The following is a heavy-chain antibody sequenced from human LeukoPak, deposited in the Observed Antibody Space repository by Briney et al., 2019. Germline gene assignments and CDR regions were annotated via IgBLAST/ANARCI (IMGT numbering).Heavy chain of an antibody. CDR1: GFTFSSYW. CDR2: IKQDGSEK. D-gene: IGHD3-22*01. CDR3: ARDNLPAKYYYDSSGYVDY. J-gene: IGHJ4*02. V-gene: IGHV3-7*01. Sequence: PGGSLRLSCAASGFTFSSYWMRWVRQAPGKGLEWVANIKQDGSEKYYVDSVKGRFTISRDNAKNSLYLQMNSLRAEDTAVYYCARDNLPAKYYYDSSGYVDYWGQGTLVTVSS.